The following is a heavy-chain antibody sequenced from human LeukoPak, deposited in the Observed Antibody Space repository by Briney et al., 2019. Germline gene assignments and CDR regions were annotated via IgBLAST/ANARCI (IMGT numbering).Heavy chain of an antibody. CDR3: ARDRAQYYYYGMDV. V-gene: IGHV1-18*01. J-gene: IGHJ6*02. CDR1: GYTFTSYG. Sequence: ASVKVSCKASGYTFTSYGISWVRQAPGQGLEWMGWISAYNGNTNYAQKLQGRVTMTRNTSISTAYMELSSLRSEDTAVYYCARDRAQYYYYGMDVWGQGTTVTVSS. CDR2: ISAYNGNT.